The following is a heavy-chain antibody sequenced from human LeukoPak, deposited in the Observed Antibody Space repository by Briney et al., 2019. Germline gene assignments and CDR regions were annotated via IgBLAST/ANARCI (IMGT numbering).Heavy chain of an antibody. Sequence: SETLSLTCTVSGGSIRSGSYYWSWIRQPAGKGLEWIGRIYTSGSTNYNPSLKSRVTISVDTSKNQFSLKLSSVTAADTAVYYCARGPLGLSCMDVWGKGTTVTVSS. CDR2: IYTSGST. J-gene: IGHJ6*04. CDR3: ARGPLGLSCMDV. CDR1: GGSIRSGSYY. D-gene: IGHD3-16*01. V-gene: IGHV4-61*02.